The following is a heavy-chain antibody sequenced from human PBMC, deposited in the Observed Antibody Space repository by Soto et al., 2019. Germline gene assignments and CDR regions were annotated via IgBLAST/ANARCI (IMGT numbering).Heavy chain of an antibody. Sequence: GASVKVSCKASGGTFSSYAISWVRQAPGQGLEWMGWISPNNGKTNYAQKLQGRVTMTTDTSTSTAYMELRSLRSDDTAVYYCARDRPYMDVWGKGTTVTVSS. CDR2: ISPNNGKT. CDR3: ARDRPYMDV. V-gene: IGHV1-18*01. CDR1: GGTFSSYA. J-gene: IGHJ6*03.